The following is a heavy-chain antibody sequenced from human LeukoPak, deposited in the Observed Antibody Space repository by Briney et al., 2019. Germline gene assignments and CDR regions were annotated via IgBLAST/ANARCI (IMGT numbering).Heavy chain of an antibody. CDR1: GFTFSSYA. Sequence: GGSLRLSCAASGFTFSSYAMHWVRQAPGKGLEWVAVISYDGSNKYYADSVKGRFTISRDNSKNTLYLQMNSLRAEDTAVYYCAKLGVTPARWFDPWGQGTLVTVSS. D-gene: IGHD2-21*02. J-gene: IGHJ5*02. CDR3: AKLGVTPARWFDP. CDR2: ISYDGSNK. V-gene: IGHV3-30-3*02.